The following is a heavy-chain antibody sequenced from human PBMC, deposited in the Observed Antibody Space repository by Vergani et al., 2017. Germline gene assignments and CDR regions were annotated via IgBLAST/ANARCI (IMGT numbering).Heavy chain of an antibody. CDR2: INHSGST. Sequence: QVQLQQWGAGLLKPSETLSLTCAVYGGSFSGYYWSWIRQPPGKGLEWIGEINHSGSTNYNPSLKSRVTISVDTSKNQFSLKLSSVTAADTAVYYCARHWAAARLDYWGQGTLVTVSS. V-gene: IGHV4-34*01. CDR3: ARHWAAARLDY. J-gene: IGHJ4*02. CDR1: GGSFSGYY. D-gene: IGHD6-13*01.